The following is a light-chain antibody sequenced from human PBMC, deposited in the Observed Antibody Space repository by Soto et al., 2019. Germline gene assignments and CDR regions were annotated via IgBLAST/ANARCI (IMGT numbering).Light chain of an antibody. CDR3: AAWDDRLNGVV. Sequence: QAVVTQPTSVSGAPRQRVTISCSGGSSKIGSNAVNWYQQFPGKAPKLLIYYDDLLPSVVSDRFSGSKSGTSASLAISGLQSDDEADSYCAAWDDRLNGVVCGGGTKLTVL. J-gene: IGLJ3*02. CDR2: YDD. V-gene: IGLV1-36*01. CDR1: SSKIGSNA.